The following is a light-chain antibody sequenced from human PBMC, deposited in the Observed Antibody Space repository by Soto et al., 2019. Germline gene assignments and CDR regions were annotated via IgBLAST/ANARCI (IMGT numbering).Light chain of an antibody. CDR3: SSNTTTGTLLYV. Sequence: QSALTQPASVSGSPGQSITISCAGTSSDVGGYNFVSWHQQHPGKAPKVMMYEVSNRPSGVFNRFSGSKSGNTASLTISGLQAEDEDDYYCSSNTTTGTLLYVFGTGTKLTVL. CDR1: SSDVGGYNF. J-gene: IGLJ1*01. CDR2: EVS. V-gene: IGLV2-14*01.